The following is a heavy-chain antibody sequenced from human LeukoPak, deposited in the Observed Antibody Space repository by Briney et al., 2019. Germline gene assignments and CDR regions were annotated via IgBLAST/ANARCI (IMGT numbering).Heavy chain of an antibody. Sequence: PSETLSLTCTVSGGSVSSNNYYWGWLRQPPGKGLEWIGSISYSGSTYYSPSLKSRVTISVDTSKNQFSLKLTSVTAADTAVYYCARQILTGTARDYPDYWGQGTLVTVSS. CDR2: ISYSGST. CDR3: ARQILTGTARDYPDY. V-gene: IGHV4-39*01. CDR1: GGSVSSNNYY. D-gene: IGHD1-20*01. J-gene: IGHJ4*02.